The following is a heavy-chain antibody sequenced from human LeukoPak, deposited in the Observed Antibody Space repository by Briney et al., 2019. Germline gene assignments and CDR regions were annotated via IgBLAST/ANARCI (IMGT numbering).Heavy chain of an antibody. CDR2: ISSSSTHI. CDR1: GFTLSSYS. D-gene: IGHD6-6*01. Sequence: PGGSLRLSCAASGFTLSSYSMNWVRQAPGKGLEWVSYISSSSTHIYYADSVKGRFTISRDNARNSLYLQMNSPRAEDTAIYYCARSEHSSSSFDYWGQGTLVTVSS. J-gene: IGHJ4*02. CDR3: ARSEHSSSSFDY. V-gene: IGHV3-21*01.